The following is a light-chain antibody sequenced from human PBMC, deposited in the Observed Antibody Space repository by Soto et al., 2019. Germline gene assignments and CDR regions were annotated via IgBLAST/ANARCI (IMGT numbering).Light chain of an antibody. J-gene: IGKJ4*01. CDR1: QGSSNY. Sequence: DIQMTQSPSSLSASVGDRVTITCRASQGSSNYLAWYQQKPGKVPKLLIYAASTLQSEVPSRVSGSGSGTAFTLTISSLQPEDVETYYWQEYNSAPPHFGVGTKVEIK. CDR2: AAS. V-gene: IGKV1-27*01. CDR3: QEYNSAPPH.